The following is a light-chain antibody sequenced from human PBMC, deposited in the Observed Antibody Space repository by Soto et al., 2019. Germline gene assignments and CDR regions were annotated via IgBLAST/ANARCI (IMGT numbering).Light chain of an antibody. CDR1: QSLLHSNGYNY. V-gene: IGKV2-28*01. CDR2: LGS. CDR3: MQTLQTLALN. J-gene: IGKJ4*01. Sequence: DIVMTQSPLSLPVTPGEPASISCRSSQSLLHSNGYNYLHWYLQKPGQSPQLLIYLGSNRASGVPDRFSGSGSGTYVTLKISRVEAEDVGVYYYMQTLQTLALNFGGGTKVEIK.